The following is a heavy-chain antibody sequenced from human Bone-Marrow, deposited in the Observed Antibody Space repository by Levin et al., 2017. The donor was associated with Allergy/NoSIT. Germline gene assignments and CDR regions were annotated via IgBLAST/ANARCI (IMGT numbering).Heavy chain of an antibody. CDR3: TTLSPAFGELQI. J-gene: IGHJ4*02. D-gene: IGHD3-10*01. V-gene: IGHV3-15*01. CDR1: GLTLRNAW. CDR2: IKNKIGGGTT. Sequence: GGSLRLSCAASGLTLRNAWMSWVRQAPGKGLAWVGRIKNKIGGGTTDYAAPVKGRFTISRDDSKNTLYVQMNSLKPEDTALYYCTTLSPAFGELQIWGQGTLVTVSS.